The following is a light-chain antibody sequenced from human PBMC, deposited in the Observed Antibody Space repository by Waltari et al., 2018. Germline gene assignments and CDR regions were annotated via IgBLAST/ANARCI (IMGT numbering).Light chain of an antibody. Sequence: QSALTQPPSASGSPGQSVTNSCTGTSSDVGGYNYVSWYQHHPGKAPKLMIYEVSKRPSGVPDRFSGSTSGNTASLTVSGLQAEDEADYYCSSYAGSNNLVFGGGTKLTVL. J-gene: IGLJ2*01. CDR3: SSYAGSNNLV. CDR1: SSDVGGYNY. V-gene: IGLV2-8*01. CDR2: EVS.